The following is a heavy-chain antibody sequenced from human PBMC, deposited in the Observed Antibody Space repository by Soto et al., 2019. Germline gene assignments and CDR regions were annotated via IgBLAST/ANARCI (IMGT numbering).Heavy chain of an antibody. CDR2: IYYSGST. J-gene: IGHJ4*02. Sequence: TLSLTCTVSGGSISSYYWSWIRQPPGKGLEWIGYIYYSGSTNYNPSLRSRVTISVDTSKNQFSLKLSSVTAADTAVYYCATRSPAFDYWGQGTLVTVSS. CDR3: ATRSPAFDY. CDR1: GGSISSYY. V-gene: IGHV4-59*01.